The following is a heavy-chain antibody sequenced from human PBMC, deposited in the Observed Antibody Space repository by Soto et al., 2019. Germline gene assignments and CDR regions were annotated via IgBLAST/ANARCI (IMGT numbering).Heavy chain of an antibody. J-gene: IGHJ6*02. CDR2: IYYSGST. V-gene: IGHV4-61*01. CDR3: ARDQFNSSSGLGSSSYYYGMDV. CDR1: GGSVSSGSYY. Sequence: QVQLQESGPGLVKPSETLSLTCTVSGGSVSSGSYYWSWIRQPPGKGLEWIGYIYYSGSTNYNPSLTRRVTISVETSKNQFSLKLSSVTAADTAVYYCARDQFNSSSGLGSSSYYYGMDVWGQGTTVTVSS. D-gene: IGHD6-13*01.